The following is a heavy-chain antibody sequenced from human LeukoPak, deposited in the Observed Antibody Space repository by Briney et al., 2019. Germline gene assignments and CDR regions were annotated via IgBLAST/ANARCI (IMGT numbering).Heavy chain of an antibody. CDR2: ISGSGYSGSGYSI. Sequence: GGSLRLSCAASGFTFSDYYMRWIRQAPGKGLEWVSFISGSGYSGSGYSIHYADSVKGRFTISRDNAKNSLYLQMSSLRAEDTAVYYCAKNGPATEGWYPDWGQGTLITVSS. CDR3: AKNGPATEGWYPD. D-gene: IGHD6-19*01. V-gene: IGHV3-11*01. CDR1: GFTFSDYY. J-gene: IGHJ4*02.